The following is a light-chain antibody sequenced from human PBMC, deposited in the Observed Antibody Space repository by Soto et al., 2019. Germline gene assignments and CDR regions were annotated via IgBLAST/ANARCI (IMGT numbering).Light chain of an antibody. CDR1: SSDVGSYNL. CDR3: CSYAGSSTFERV. J-gene: IGLJ3*02. Sequence: HSALTQPASVSGSPGQSITISCTGTSSDVGSYNLVSWYQQHPGKAPKLMIYEVSKRPSGVSNRFSGSKSGNTASLTISGLQAEDEADYYCCSYAGSSTFERVFGGGTKLTVL. CDR2: EVS. V-gene: IGLV2-23*02.